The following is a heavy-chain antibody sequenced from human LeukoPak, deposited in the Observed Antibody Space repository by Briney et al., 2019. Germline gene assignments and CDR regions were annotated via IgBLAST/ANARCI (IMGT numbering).Heavy chain of an antibody. CDR3: ARMYYYDSSGYQADY. D-gene: IGHD3-22*01. J-gene: IGHJ4*02. CDR2: MNPNSGNT. CDR1: GYAFTSYD. Sequence: GASVKVSXKASGYAFTSYDINWVRQATGQGLEWMGWMNPNSGNTGYAQKFQGRVTMTRNTSISTAYMELSSLRSEDTAVYYCARMYYYDSSGYQADYWGQGTLVTVSS. V-gene: IGHV1-8*01.